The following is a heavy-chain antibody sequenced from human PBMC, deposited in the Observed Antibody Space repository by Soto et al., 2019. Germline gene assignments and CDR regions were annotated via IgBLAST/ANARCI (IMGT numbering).Heavy chain of an antibody. D-gene: IGHD3-16*01. CDR3: ARRGRLRSFNFWFDP. J-gene: IGHJ5*02. V-gene: IGHV1-8*01. CDR2: MNPNSGNT. Sequence: WASVKVSCKASGYTFTSYDINWVRQATGQGLEWMGWMNPNSGNTGYAQKFQGRVTMTRNTSISTAYMELSSLRSEDTAVYYCARRGRLRSFNFWFDPWGQGTLVTVSS. CDR1: GYTFTSYD.